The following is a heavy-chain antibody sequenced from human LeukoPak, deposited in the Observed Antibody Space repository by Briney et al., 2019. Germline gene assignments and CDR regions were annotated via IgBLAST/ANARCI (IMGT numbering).Heavy chain of an antibody. Sequence: SVKVSSKASGGTFGSHAVSWVRQAPGQRLEWVGRIIPLLGIATYAQSFQGRVTITADRSTTTVFLELRSLRSADTAVFYCARAPLPVDGERHGGGQGTLVTVSS. D-gene: IGHD6-19*01. V-gene: IGHV1-69*04. CDR3: ARAPLPVDGERHG. J-gene: IGHJ4*02. CDR1: GGTFGSHA. CDR2: IIPLLGIA.